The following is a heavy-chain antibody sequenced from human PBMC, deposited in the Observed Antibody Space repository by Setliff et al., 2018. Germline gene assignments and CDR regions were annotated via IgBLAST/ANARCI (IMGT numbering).Heavy chain of an antibody. CDR1: GYIFTNYW. CDR3: ARGGDIITIFGVVTSDYYYYMDV. V-gene: IGHV5-51*01. Sequence: GESLKISCKDSGYIFTNYWIGWVRQMPGKGLEWMGIIYPGDSDTRYSPSFQGRVTISADKSRTIAYLQWKSLKAQDSAVYYCARGGDIITIFGVVTSDYYYYMDVWGTGTTVTVSS. J-gene: IGHJ6*03. CDR2: IYPGDSDT. D-gene: IGHD3-3*01.